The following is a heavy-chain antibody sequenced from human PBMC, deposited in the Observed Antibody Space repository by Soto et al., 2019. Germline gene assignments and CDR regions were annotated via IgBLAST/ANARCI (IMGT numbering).Heavy chain of an antibody. D-gene: IGHD2-21*02. CDR1: GYTFTSYY. CDR3: ARVYCGGDCYARTYYYGMDV. V-gene: IGHV1-46*01. Sequence: ASVKVSCKASGYTFTSYYMHWVRQAPGQGLEWMGIINPSGGSTSYAQKFQGRVTMTRDTSTSTVYMELSSLRSEDTAVYYCARVYCGGDCYARTYYYGMDVWGQGTTVTVSS. J-gene: IGHJ6*02. CDR2: INPSGGST.